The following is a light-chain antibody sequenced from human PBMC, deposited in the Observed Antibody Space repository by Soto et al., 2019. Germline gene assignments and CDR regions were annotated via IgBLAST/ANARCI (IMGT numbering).Light chain of an antibody. J-gene: IGKJ5*01. V-gene: IGKV1-5*01. CDR2: DAS. CDR1: QTISRW. CDR3: HSRA. Sequence: DIHLTQTPSTLSASVLYEVTITCRASQTISRWLSWYQQKPGRAPKLLIYDASTLESGVPSRFSGSGSETEFTLTISRLQPDDFATYFCHSRAFGQGTRLEIK.